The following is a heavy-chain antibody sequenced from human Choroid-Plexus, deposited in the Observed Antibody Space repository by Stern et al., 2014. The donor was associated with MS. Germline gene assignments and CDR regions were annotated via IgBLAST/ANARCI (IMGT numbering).Heavy chain of an antibody. J-gene: IGHJ5*02. D-gene: IGHD2/OR15-2a*01. V-gene: IGHV3-30*18. CDR1: GFTFGSCA. CDR2: VSYDGTNK. CDR3: AKDRQYLTYFFDH. Sequence: VQLVESGGGVVQAGGPLRLSCVASGFTFGSCAMHWVRQAPGKGLEWVASVSYDGTNKYYADSVKGRFTISRDNSQNTLYMQMSSLRPEDTAVYYCAKDRQYLTYFFDHWGQGSLVTVSS.